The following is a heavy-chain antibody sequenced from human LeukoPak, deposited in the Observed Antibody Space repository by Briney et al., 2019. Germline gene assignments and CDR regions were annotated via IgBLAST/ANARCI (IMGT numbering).Heavy chain of an antibody. CDR3: ARDMGRVSSGYNF. J-gene: IGHJ4*02. CDR2: ISCDSGDT. D-gene: IGHD3-22*01. CDR1: GYTFTDYY. Sequence: ASVKVSCKASGYTFTDYYVHWVRQAPGHALEWMGWISCDSGDTKYSQNFQGRVTMTRDTSIRAVYMELRSLTSDDTATYYCARDMGRVSSGYNFLGQGTLVTVSS. V-gene: IGHV1-2*02.